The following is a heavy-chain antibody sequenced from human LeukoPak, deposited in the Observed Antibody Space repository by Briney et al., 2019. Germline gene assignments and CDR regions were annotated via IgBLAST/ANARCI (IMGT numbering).Heavy chain of an antibody. CDR1: GFTFSSYS. CDR3: ARAYYYYDSSGRDYGMDV. D-gene: IGHD3-22*01. CDR2: ISSSSSYI. J-gene: IGHJ6*02. Sequence: GGSLRLSCAASGFTFSSYSMNWVRQAPGKGLEWVSSISSSSSYIYYADSVKGRFTISRDNAKNSLYLQMNSLRAEDTAVYYCARAYYYYDSSGRDYGMDVWGQGTTVTVSS. V-gene: IGHV3-21*01.